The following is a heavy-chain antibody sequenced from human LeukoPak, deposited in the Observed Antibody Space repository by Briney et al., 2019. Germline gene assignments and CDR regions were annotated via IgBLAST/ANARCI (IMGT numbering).Heavy chain of an antibody. CDR2: IKQEGSEK. D-gene: IGHD6-13*01. CDR1: GFTFSTYW. CDR3: TREAAAGIDY. V-gene: IGHV3-7*01. Sequence: GGSLRLSCAASGFTFSTYWMSWVRQAPGKGLEWGANIKQEGSEKYYLDSVKGRFTISRDNAKNSLYLQMNSLRAEDTAVYFCTREAAAGIDYWGQGTLVTVSS. J-gene: IGHJ4*02.